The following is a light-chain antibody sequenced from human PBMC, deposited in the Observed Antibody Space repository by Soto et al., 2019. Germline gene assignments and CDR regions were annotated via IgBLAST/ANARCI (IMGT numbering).Light chain of an antibody. CDR1: QSINRW. V-gene: IGKV1-5*01. CDR3: QHYNSYSEA. CDR2: DAS. Sequence: IQMTQSPSTLSASIGATAPITCRASQSINRWLAWYQQKPGEAPKLLIYDASSLESGVPSRFSGTGSGTEFTLTISSLQPDDFATYYCQHYNSYSEAFGQGTKVDI. J-gene: IGKJ1*01.